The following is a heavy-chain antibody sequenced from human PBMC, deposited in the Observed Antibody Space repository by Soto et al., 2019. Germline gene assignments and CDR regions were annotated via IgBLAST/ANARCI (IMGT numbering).Heavy chain of an antibody. CDR3: ARGPTPLFDH. CDR2: IYPADSDT. CDR1: VYTFASYW. V-gene: IGHV5-51*01. D-gene: IGHD2-15*01. Sequence: PGQPMKNSCRAAVYTFASYWIGWVRQMPGKGLEWMGIIYPADSDTRYNPSFQGQVTISADKSVTTAYLQWSSLKASDTAMYYCARGPTPLFDHWGQGTLVTVSS. J-gene: IGHJ4*02.